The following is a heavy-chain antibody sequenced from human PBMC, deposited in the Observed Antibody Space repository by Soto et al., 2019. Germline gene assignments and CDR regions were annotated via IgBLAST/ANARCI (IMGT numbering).Heavy chain of an antibody. J-gene: IGHJ3*02. CDR2: IIPILGIA. CDR1: GGTFSSYT. Sequence: GASVNVSCKASGGTFSSYTISWVRQAPGQGLEWMGRIIPILGIANYAQKFQGRVTITADKSTSTAYMELSSLRSEDTAVYYCARVHYYDSSGYWPRAAFDIWGQGTMVTVSS. D-gene: IGHD3-22*01. CDR3: ARVHYYDSSGYWPRAAFDI. V-gene: IGHV1-69*02.